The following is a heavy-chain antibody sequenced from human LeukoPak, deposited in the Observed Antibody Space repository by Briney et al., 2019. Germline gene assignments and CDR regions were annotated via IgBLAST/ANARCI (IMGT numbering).Heavy chain of an antibody. CDR3: ARDLGQYYDTSDNWFDP. Sequence: PGGSLRLSCAASGFTFSSYWMHWVRQAPGKGLVWVSRINSDGINTSYADSVKGRFTISRDNAKNTLKLQMNSLRAEDTAVYYCARDLGQYYDTSDNWFDPWGQGTLVTVSS. D-gene: IGHD3-22*01. J-gene: IGHJ5*02. CDR1: GFTFSSYW. V-gene: IGHV3-74*01. CDR2: INSDGINT.